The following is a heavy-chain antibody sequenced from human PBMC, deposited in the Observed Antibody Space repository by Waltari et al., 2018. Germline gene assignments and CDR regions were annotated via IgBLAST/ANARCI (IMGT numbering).Heavy chain of an antibody. D-gene: IGHD6-19*01. Sequence: QVHLVQSGAEVKKPGSSVKVSCKASGGIFSSYAFSWVRQAPGQGLEWMGRIIPLFTTSNFAQKFQGRLTITADKSTSTVFMELNSLISEDTAVYYCARQLNVPPYNSGSYFDLWGQGTLVSVSS. V-gene: IGHV1-69*13. CDR2: IIPLFTTS. J-gene: IGHJ4*02. CDR3: ARQLNVPPYNSGSYFDL. CDR1: GGIFSSYA.